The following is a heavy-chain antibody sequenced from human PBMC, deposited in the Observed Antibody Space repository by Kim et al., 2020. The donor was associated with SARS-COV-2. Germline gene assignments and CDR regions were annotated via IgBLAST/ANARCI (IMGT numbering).Heavy chain of an antibody. Sequence: ASVKVSCKASGYTFTSYYMHWVRQAPGQGLEWMGIINPSGGSTGYAQKFQGRVTMTRDTSTSTVYMELSSLRSEDTAVYYCARQPTGYSSSTRKPNWFDPWGQGTLVTVSS. CDR2: INPSGGST. CDR1: GYTFTSYY. V-gene: IGHV1-46*01. D-gene: IGHD6-13*01. CDR3: ARQPTGYSSSTRKPNWFDP. J-gene: IGHJ5*02.